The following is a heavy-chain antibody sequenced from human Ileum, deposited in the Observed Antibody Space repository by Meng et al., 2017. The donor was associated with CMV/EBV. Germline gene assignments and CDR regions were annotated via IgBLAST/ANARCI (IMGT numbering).Heavy chain of an antibody. CDR2: LSIHDGHT. J-gene: IGHJ4*02. CDR3: AREFRERWELGH. CDR1: GYNFRNFV. Sequence: CRASGYNFRNFVITWVRQAPGQGLEWMGYLSIHDGHTKYAKNVQGRVTMTADISTSTGYMELTSLTSDDTAVYYCAREFRERWELGHWGQGTLVTVSS. D-gene: IGHD4-23*01. V-gene: IGHV1-18*01.